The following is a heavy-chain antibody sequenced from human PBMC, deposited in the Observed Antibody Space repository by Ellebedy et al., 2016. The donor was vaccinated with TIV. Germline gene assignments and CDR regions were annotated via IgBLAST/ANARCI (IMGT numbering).Heavy chain of an antibody. V-gene: IGHV3-13*01. Sequence: GESLKISCAASGFTFSSYDMHWVRQATGKGLEWVSAIGTAGDTYYSGSVKGRFTSSRENAKNSLYLQMNSLRAGDTAVYYCTRATSWFDFWGRGTLVTVSS. CDR1: GFTFSSYD. CDR3: TRATSWFDF. D-gene: IGHD6-6*01. J-gene: IGHJ2*01. CDR2: IGTAGDT.